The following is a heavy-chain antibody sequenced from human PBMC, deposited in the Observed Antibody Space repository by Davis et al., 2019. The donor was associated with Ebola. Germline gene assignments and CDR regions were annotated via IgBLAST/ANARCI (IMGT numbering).Heavy chain of an antibody. Sequence: PGGSLRLSCAASGFIVSDKYMSWVRQAPGKGLEWVSVIYRDERTYYADSVKGRFTVSRDNSENMLYLQMSTLRAEDTAVYYCTRHVSGDFWYFDLWGRGTLVTVSS. CDR2: IYRDERT. CDR3: TRHVSGDFWYFDL. V-gene: IGHV3-53*01. D-gene: IGHD4-17*01. CDR1: GFIVSDKY. J-gene: IGHJ2*01.